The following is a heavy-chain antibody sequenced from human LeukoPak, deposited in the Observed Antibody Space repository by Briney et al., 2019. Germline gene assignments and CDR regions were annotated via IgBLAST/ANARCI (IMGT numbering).Heavy chain of an antibody. V-gene: IGHV3-73*01. Sequence: GGSLGLSCAASGFTFSDSDIHWVSQASGKWMEWVGRITTKRSNYATAYTASVKGRFTISRHDSENTAYLQINSLKTEDTALYYCTTYRSGHYWGQGTLVTVSS. CDR3: TTYRSGHY. D-gene: IGHD6-19*01. CDR1: GFTFSDSD. J-gene: IGHJ4*02. CDR2: ITTKRSNYAT.